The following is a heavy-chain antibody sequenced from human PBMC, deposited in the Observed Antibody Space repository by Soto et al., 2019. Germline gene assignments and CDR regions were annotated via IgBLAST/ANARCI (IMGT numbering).Heavy chain of an antibody. J-gene: IGHJ6*03. CDR2: IYYSGST. Sequence: SETLSLTCTVSGGSISSYYWSWIRQPPGKGLEWIGYIYYSGSTNYNPSLKSRVTISVDTSKNQFSLKLSSVTAADTAVYYFAVTQGDHGSGRYYNGRGYYYYMDVLGKGTTVTVSS. V-gene: IGHV4-59*08. CDR3: AVTQGDHGSGRYYNGRGYYYYMDV. CDR1: GGSISSYY. D-gene: IGHD3-10*01.